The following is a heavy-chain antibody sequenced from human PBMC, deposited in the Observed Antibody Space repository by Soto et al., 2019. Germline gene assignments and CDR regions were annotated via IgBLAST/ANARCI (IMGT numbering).Heavy chain of an antibody. V-gene: IGHV1-3*01. J-gene: IGHJ5*02. CDR2: INPDNSNT. Sequence: QVQLVQSGAEVKKPGASVKVPCKASGYNFTDYALHWVRQAPGQGLEWMGWINPDNSNTKYSQKFQGRVTISSDTSANTADMELRSLTSEDTAVYYCAVVFYYYGSGSDSWGQGTLVIASS. D-gene: IGHD3-10*01. CDR1: GYNFTDYA. CDR3: AVVFYYYGSGSDS.